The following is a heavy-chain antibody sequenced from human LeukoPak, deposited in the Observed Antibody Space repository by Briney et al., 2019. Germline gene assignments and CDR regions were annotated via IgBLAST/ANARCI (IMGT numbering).Heavy chain of an antibody. CDR1: GFTFSDYY. D-gene: IGHD1-20*01. CDR3: ARDRGNNWNHNWFDP. Sequence: GGSLRLSCAASGFTFSDYYMSWIRQAPGKGLEWVSYISSSGSTIYYADSVKGRFTISRDNAKNSLYLQMNSLRAEDTAVYYCARDRGNNWNHNWFDPWGQGTLVTVSS. CDR2: ISSSGSTI. J-gene: IGHJ5*02. V-gene: IGHV3-11*04.